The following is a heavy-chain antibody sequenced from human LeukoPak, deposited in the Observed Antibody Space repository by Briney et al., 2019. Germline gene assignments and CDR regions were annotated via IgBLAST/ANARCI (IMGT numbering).Heavy chain of an antibody. CDR3: ARVLGYYYDSRGHDY. CDR1: GFTFSTYT. Sequence: GGSLRLSCAASGFTFSTYTMNWVRQAPGKGLEWVSSITSSSSYIYYADSVKGRFTISRDNAKNSLYLQMNSLRGEDTAVYYCARVLGYYYDSRGHDYWGQGTLSPSPQ. V-gene: IGHV3-21*01. D-gene: IGHD3-22*01. CDR2: ITSSSSYI. J-gene: IGHJ4*02.